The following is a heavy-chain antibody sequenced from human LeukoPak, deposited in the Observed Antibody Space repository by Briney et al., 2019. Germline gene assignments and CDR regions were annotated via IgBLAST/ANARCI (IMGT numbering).Heavy chain of an antibody. CDR3: ASYQGDYYYGMDV. CDR2: INHSGST. V-gene: IGHV4-34*01. CDR1: GGSFSGYY. Sequence: KTSETLSLTCAVYGGSFSGYYWSWIRQPPGKGLEWIGEINHSGSTNYNPSLKSRVTISVDTSKNQFSLKLSSVTAADTAVYYCASYQGDYYYGMDVWGQGTTVTVSS. D-gene: IGHD1-26*01. J-gene: IGHJ6*02.